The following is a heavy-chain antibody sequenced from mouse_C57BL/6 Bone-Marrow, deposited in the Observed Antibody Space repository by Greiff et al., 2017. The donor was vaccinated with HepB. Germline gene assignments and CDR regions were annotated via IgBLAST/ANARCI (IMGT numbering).Heavy chain of an antibody. CDR1: GYTFTDYY. V-gene: IGHV1-76*01. Sequence: QVQLQQSGAELVRPGASVKLSCKASGYTFTDYYINWVKQRPGQGLEWIARIYPGSGNTYYNEKFKGKATLTAEKASNTAYMQLSDLTSEDSAVYFCARKDYWYFDVWGTGTTVTVSS. CDR3: ARKDYWYFDV. CDR2: IYPGSGNT. J-gene: IGHJ1*03.